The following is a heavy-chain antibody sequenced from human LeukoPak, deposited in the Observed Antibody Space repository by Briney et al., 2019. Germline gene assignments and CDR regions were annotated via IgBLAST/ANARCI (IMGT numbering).Heavy chain of an antibody. CDR2: IYTSGST. CDR3: ARDGPMNYDILTGYYIRPSCGAFDI. J-gene: IGHJ3*02. D-gene: IGHD3-9*01. CDR1: GGSISSGSYY. V-gene: IGHV4-61*02. Sequence: PSQTLSLTCTVSGGSISSGSYYWSWIRQPAGKGLEWIGRIYTSGSTNYNPSLKSRVTISVDTSKNQFSLKLSSVTAADTAVYYCARDGPMNYDILTGYYIRPSCGAFDIWGQGTMVTVSS.